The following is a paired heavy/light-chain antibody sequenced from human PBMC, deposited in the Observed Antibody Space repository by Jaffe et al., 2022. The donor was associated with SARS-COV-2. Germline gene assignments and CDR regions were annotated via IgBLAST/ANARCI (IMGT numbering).Heavy chain of an antibody. D-gene: IGHD1-1*01. CDR2: ITGNSGVT. Sequence: EVQLLESGGGLVQPGGSLRLSCVGSGFTFGTFAMMWVRQAPGKGPECVSGITGNSGVTYYADSVKGRFTIYRDNSLNTVFLHMNALRAEDTAIYYCTKDRLPDGAWNTDYWGQGTLVTVAS. CDR1: GFTFGTFA. CDR3: TKDRLPDGAWNTDY. J-gene: IGHJ4*02. V-gene: IGHV3-23*01.
Light chain of an antibody. CDR1: QSLLHRNGYNC. CDR2: WGS. V-gene: IGKV2-28*01. Sequence: EIVMTQSPLSLPVTPGEPASISCRSSQSLLHRNGYNCLDWYLQKPGQSPQLLIYWGSNRASGVPDRFSGSGSGTYFTLKISRVEAEDVGIYYCMQALHLQSPPTFGQGTRLEIK. CDR3: MQALHLQSPPT. J-gene: IGKJ5*01.